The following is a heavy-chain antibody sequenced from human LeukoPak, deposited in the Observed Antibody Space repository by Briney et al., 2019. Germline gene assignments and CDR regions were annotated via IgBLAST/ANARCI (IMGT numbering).Heavy chain of an antibody. V-gene: IGHV1-69*05. D-gene: IGHD1-26*01. CDR1: GGTFSSYA. CDR2: IIPIFGTA. J-gene: IGHJ4*02. CDR3: ASIVGATYHYFDY. Sequence: GSSVKVSCKASGGTFSSYAISWVRQAPGQGLEWMGRIIPIFGTANYAQKFQGRVTITTDESTSTAYMELSSLRSEDTAVYYCASIVGATYHYFDYWGQGTLVTVSS.